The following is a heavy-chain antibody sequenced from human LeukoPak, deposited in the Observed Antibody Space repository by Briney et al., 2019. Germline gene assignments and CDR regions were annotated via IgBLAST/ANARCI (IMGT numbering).Heavy chain of an antibody. CDR1: GYTFINDG. CDR3: AREDYDDSGGWYFDL. J-gene: IGHJ2*01. V-gene: IGHV1-18*01. D-gene: IGHD3-3*01. CDR2: INPFNGHT. Sequence: ASVKVSCTASGYTFINDGISWVRQAPGQGLEWMGWINPFNGHTNYAQKVQARVTMTTDTSTSTAYMELRSLRYDDTAVYYCAREDYDDSGGWYFDLWGRGTLVTVSS.